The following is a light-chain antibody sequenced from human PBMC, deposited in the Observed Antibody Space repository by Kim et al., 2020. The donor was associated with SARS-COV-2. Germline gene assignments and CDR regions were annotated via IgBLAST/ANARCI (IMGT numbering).Light chain of an antibody. V-gene: IGLV2-8*01. CDR1: SSAVGGYTY. Sequence: SDTPSVPATSSAVGGYTYVSWYQHHPGKAPKRMIYEVSTRPSGVPDRFSGSKSGNTASLTVSGLQAEDEADYYCSSYAGSNNLVFGGGTQLTVL. CDR2: EVS. J-gene: IGLJ2*01. CDR3: SSYAGSNNLV.